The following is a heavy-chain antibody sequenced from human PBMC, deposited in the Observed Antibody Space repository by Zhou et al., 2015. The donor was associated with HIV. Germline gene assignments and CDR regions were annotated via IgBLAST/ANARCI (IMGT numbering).Heavy chain of an antibody. J-gene: IGHJ5*02. CDR3: ARDGYCSGGSCYGWFDP. D-gene: IGHD2-15*01. V-gene: IGHV1-69*01. CDR1: GGTFSSYA. CDR2: IIPIFGTA. Sequence: QVQLVQSGAEVKKPGSSVKVSCKASGGTFSSYAISWVRQAPGQGLEWMGGIIPIFGTANYAQKFQGRVTITADESTSTAYMELSSLRSEDTAVYYCARDGYCSGGSCYGWFDPWGQGTLVTVSS.